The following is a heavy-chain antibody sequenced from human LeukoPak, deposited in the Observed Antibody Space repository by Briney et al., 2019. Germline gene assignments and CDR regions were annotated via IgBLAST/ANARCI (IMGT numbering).Heavy chain of an antibody. D-gene: IGHD3-16*01. J-gene: IGHJ4*02. CDR3: AKDDRLQRFLH. CDR2: LTGSGGIT. Sequence: PGGSLRLSCAASGFTFSSYEMNWVRQAPGKGLEWVSGLTGSGGITYYADSVKGWFTISRDNSKNTLYLQMNSLRAEDTAVYYCAKDDRLQRFLHWGQGTLVTVSS. CDR1: GFTFSSYE. V-gene: IGHV3-23*01.